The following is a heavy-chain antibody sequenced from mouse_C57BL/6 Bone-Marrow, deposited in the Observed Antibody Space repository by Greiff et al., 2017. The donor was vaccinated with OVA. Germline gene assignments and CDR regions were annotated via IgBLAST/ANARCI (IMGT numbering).Heavy chain of an antibody. V-gene: IGHV5-6*01. Sequence: EVKLMESGGDLVKPGGSLKHSCAASGFTFSSYGMSWVRQTPDKRLEWVATISSGGSYTYYPDSVKGRFTISRDNAKNTLYLQMSSLKSEDTAVYYCARVGSSCWDQGTTLTVSS. J-gene: IGHJ2*01. CDR2: ISSGGSYT. CDR3: ARVGSSC. D-gene: IGHD1-1*01. CDR1: GFTFSSYG.